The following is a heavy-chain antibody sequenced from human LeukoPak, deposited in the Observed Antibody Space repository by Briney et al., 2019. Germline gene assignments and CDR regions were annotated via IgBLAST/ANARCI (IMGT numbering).Heavy chain of an antibody. V-gene: IGHV3-30*04. CDR1: GFTFSSYA. D-gene: IGHD4-23*01. CDR2: ISYDGSNK. J-gene: IGHJ6*02. CDR3: ARDAYGGFWTRLVLYYGMDV. Sequence: GGSLRLSCAASGFTFSSYAMHWVRQAPGKGLEWVAVISYDGSNKYYADSVKGRFTISRDNSKNTLYLQMNSLRAEDTAVYYCARDAYGGFWTRLVLYYGMDVWGQGTTVTVSS.